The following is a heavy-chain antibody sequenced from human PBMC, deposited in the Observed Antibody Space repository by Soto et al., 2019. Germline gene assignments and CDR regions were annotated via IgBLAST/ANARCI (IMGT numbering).Heavy chain of an antibody. CDR3: XRYPSLAATRRNYYYYGMDV. D-gene: IGHD5-12*01. CDR1: GYSFTSYW. Sequence: PGESLKISCKGSGYSFTSYWISWVRQMPGKGLEWMGRIDPSDSYTNYSPSFQGHVTISADKSISTAYLQWSSLKASDTAMYYCXRYPSLAATRRNYYYYGMDVWGQGTTVTVSS. V-gene: IGHV5-10-1*01. J-gene: IGHJ6*02. CDR2: IDPSDSYT.